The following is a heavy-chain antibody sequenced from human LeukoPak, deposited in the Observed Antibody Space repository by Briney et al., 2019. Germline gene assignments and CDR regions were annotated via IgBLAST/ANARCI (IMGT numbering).Heavy chain of an antibody. Sequence: SVKVSCKASGGTFSSYAISWVRQAPGQGLEWMGGIIPIFGTANYAQKFQGRVTITADESTSTAYMELSSLRSKDTAVYYCATRNVATMSPFDYWGQGTLVTVSS. CDR3: ATRNVATMSPFDY. D-gene: IGHD5-12*01. CDR1: GGTFSSYA. CDR2: IIPIFGTA. V-gene: IGHV1-69*13. J-gene: IGHJ4*02.